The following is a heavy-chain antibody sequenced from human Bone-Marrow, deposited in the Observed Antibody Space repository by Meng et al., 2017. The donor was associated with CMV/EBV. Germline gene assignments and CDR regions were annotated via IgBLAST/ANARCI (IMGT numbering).Heavy chain of an antibody. Sequence: GESLKISCAASGFTFSSYSMNWVRQAPGKGLEWVSSISSSSSYIYYADSVKGRFNISRDNAKNSLYLQMNSLRAEDTAVYYCARDRFNYYDSSGYWYEYFPHWGQGPLVTGSS. CDR2: ISSSSSYI. CDR3: ARDRFNYYDSSGYWYEYFPH. V-gene: IGHV3-21*01. D-gene: IGHD3-22*01. CDR1: GFTFSSYS. J-gene: IGHJ1*01.